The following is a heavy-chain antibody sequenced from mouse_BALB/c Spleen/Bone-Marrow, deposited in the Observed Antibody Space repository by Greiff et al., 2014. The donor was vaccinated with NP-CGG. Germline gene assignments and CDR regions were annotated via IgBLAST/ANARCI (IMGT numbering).Heavy chain of an antibody. Sequence: ESGAELVKPGASVKLSCTASGLNIKDTYMHWVKQRPEQGLEWIGRIDPANGNTKYDPKFQGKATITADTSSNTAYLQLSSLTSEDTAVYYCARWEYYAMDYWGQGTSVTVSS. J-gene: IGHJ4*01. CDR1: GLNIKDTY. CDR3: ARWEYYAMDY. CDR2: IDPANGNT. D-gene: IGHD4-1*01. V-gene: IGHV14-3*02.